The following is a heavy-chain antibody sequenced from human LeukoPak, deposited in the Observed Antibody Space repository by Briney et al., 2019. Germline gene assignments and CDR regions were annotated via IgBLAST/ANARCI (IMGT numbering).Heavy chain of an antibody. D-gene: IGHD3-3*01. CDR2: IYTSGST. Sequence: PSETLSLTCTVSGGSISSYYWSWIRQPAGKGLEWIGRIYTSGSTNYNPSLKSRVTISVDTSKNQFSLKLSSVTAADTAVYYCAADKNDFWSGYRVFDYWGQGTLVTVSS. CDR1: GGSISSYY. J-gene: IGHJ4*02. CDR3: AADKNDFWSGYRVFDY. V-gene: IGHV4-4*07.